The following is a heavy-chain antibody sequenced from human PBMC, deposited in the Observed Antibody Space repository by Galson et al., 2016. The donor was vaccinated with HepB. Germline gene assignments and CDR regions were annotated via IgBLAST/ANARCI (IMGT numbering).Heavy chain of an antibody. CDR3: ARDNWDDAGCSVDH. J-gene: IGHJ4*02. D-gene: IGHD1-20*01. CDR2: IYSGGST. V-gene: IGHV3-53*01. CDR1: GFTVSSSY. Sequence: SLRLSCAASGFTVSSSYMSWVRQAPGKGLEWVSVIYSGGSTYYADSVKGRFTISRDNSKNTLYLEMNSLSAEDTAVYYCARDNWDDAGCSVDHWGQGTLVTVSS.